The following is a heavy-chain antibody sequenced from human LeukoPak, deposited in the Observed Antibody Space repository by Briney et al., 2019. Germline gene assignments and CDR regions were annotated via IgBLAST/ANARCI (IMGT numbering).Heavy chain of an antibody. J-gene: IGHJ6*03. Sequence: GESLKISCKGSGYSFTSYWIGWVRQMPGKGLEWMGIIYPGDSDTRYSPSFQGQVAISADKSISTAYLQLSSLKASDTAMYYCARRAVGCYDLGYYYYYMDVWGKGTTVTISS. CDR3: ARRAVGCYDLGYYYYYMDV. D-gene: IGHD5-12*01. V-gene: IGHV5-51*01. CDR2: IYPGDSDT. CDR1: GYSFTSYW.